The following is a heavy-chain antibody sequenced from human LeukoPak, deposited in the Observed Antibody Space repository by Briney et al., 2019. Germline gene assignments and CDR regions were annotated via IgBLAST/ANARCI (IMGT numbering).Heavy chain of an antibody. J-gene: IGHJ4*02. CDR3: ARVPHYYFGYGYFDS. CDR2: IDQNGTT. V-gene: IGHV4-34*01. Sequence: KSSETLSLTCTVSGGSISSYYWSWIRQPPGKGLEWIGEIDQNGTTNYNPSLKSRVSISVDTSKKQFSLTLTSMTAADTAVYYCARVPHYYFGYGYFDSWGQGTLVTVSS. D-gene: IGHD3-10*01. CDR1: GGSISSYY.